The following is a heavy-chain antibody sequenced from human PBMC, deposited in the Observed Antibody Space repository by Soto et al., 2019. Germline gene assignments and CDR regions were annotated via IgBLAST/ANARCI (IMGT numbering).Heavy chain of an antibody. J-gene: IGHJ4*02. CDR2: IYPGDSDT. D-gene: IGHD3-10*01. Sequence: ESLNISCTVSGYSFSTYWIAWGRQMPGKGLEWMGIIYPGDSDTRYSPSFQGQVTISADTSTKTAYLQWSSLKASDTAIYYCARLPQFLWSGESTSCDYYYNYWSRGTLVTVSS. V-gene: IGHV5-51*01. CDR3: ARLPQFLWSGESTSCDYYYNY. CDR1: GYSFSTYW.